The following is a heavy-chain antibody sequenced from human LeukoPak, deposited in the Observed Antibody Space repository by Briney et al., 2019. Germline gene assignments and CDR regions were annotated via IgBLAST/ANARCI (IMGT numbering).Heavy chain of an antibody. CDR2: INPNSGGT. CDR1: GFTFTGSY. D-gene: IGHD6-19*01. J-gene: IGHJ4*02. Sequence: ASVKVSCKASGFTFTGSYMHWVRQAPGQGLEWMGWINPNSGGTNYAQKFQGRVTMTRDTSISTAYMELSRLRSDDTAVYYCARDLDSSGWYHTDYWGQGTLVTVSS. V-gene: IGHV1-2*02. CDR3: ARDLDSSGWYHTDY.